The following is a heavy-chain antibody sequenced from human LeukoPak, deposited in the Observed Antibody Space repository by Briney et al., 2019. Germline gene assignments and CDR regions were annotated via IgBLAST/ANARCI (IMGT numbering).Heavy chain of an antibody. Sequence: PSETLSLTCAVSGSSISSGSYFWSWIRKPAGKGLEWIGRIYTSGSTNYNPSLKSRVTISVDTSKNQFSLKLSSVTAADTAVYYCARGEGRGYRVSPFGYWGQGILFTVSS. V-gene: IGHV4-61*02. CDR1: GSSISSGSYF. CDR2: IYTSGST. J-gene: IGHJ4*02. CDR3: ARGEGRGYRVSPFGY. D-gene: IGHD5-18*01.